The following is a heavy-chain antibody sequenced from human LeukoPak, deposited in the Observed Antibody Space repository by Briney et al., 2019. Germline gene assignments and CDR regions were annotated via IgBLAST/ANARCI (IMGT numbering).Heavy chain of an antibody. D-gene: IGHD6-13*01. J-gene: IGHJ6*02. Sequence: GGSLRLSCAASGFTFSSYGMHWVRQAPGEGLEWVAVIWYDGSNKYYADSVKGRFTISRDNSKNTLYLQMNSLRAEDTAVYYCARSYSSSWPYYYYGMDVWGQGTTVTVSS. CDR1: GFTFSSYG. CDR2: IWYDGSNK. V-gene: IGHV3-33*01. CDR3: ARSYSSSWPYYYYGMDV.